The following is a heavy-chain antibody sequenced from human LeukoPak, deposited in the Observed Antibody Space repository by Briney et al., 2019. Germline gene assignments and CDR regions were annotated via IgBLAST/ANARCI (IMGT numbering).Heavy chain of an antibody. CDR1: GYTFTGYY. CDR2: IKPSSGGT. CDR3: ARDLMVRGPMDV. Sequence: EASVKVSCKASGYTFTGYYIHWVRQAPGQGLEWMGWIKPSSGGTNYAQNFQGRVTMTRDTSINTAYMELSRLRSDGTAVYYCARDLMVRGPMDVWGKGTTVTVSS. V-gene: IGHV1-2*02. D-gene: IGHD3-10*01. J-gene: IGHJ6*03.